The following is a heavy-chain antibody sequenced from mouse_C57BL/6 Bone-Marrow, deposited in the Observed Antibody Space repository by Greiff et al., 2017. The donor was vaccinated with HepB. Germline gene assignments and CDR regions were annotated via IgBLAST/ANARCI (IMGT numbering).Heavy chain of an antibody. D-gene: IGHD1-1*02. Sequence: VQLQQSGAELARPGASVKLSCKASGYNFTSYGISWVKQRTGQGLEWIGEIYPRSGNTYYNEKFKGKATLTAHKSSRTAYMELRSLTSEGSAVYFCARRVGGWFAYWGQGTLVTVSA. V-gene: IGHV1-81*01. CDR3: ARRVGGWFAY. CDR1: GYNFTSYG. CDR2: IYPRSGNT. J-gene: IGHJ3*01.